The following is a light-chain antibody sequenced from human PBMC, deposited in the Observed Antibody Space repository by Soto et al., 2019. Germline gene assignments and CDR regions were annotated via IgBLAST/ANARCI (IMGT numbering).Light chain of an antibody. V-gene: IGLV2-14*01. CDR1: SSDVGGYNY. J-gene: IGLJ1*01. CDR2: EVS. CDR3: NSYVGSNNYV. Sequence: QSVLTQPASVSGSPGQSITISCTGTSSDVGGYNYVSWYQQHPGKAPKLMIYEVSNRPSGVSNRFSGSKSGNTASLTISGLQADDEADYYCNSYVGSNNYVFGTGTKSPS.